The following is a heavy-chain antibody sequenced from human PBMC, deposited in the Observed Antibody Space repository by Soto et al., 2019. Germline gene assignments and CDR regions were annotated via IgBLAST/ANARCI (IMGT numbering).Heavy chain of an antibody. J-gene: IGHJ5*02. Sequence: EVQLVESGGGLVQPGGSLRLSCAASGFTFSSYWMHWVRQAPGKGLVWVSRINSDGSSTTYADSVKGRFTISRDNAKNTLHLQMNSLRAEDTAVYYCARAGCELLGYNWFDPWGQGTLVIVSA. V-gene: IGHV3-74*01. D-gene: IGHD3-10*01. CDR1: GFTFSSYW. CDR3: ARAGCELLGYNWFDP. CDR2: INSDGSST.